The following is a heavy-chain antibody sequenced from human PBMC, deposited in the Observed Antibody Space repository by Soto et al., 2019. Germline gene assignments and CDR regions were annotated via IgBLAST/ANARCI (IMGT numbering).Heavy chain of an antibody. D-gene: IGHD2-8*01. CDR3: ARVKGYCTNGVCFYYFDY. Sequence: SETLSLTCTVSGGSISSYYWSWIRQPPGKGLEWIGYIYYSGSTNYNPSLKSRVTISVDTSKNQFSLKLSSVTAADTAVYYCARVKGYCTNGVCFYYFDYWGQGTLVTVSS. J-gene: IGHJ4*02. CDR1: GGSISSYY. CDR2: IYYSGST. V-gene: IGHV4-59*01.